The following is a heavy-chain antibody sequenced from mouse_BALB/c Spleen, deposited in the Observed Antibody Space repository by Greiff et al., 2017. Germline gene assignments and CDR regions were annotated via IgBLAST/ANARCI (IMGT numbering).Heavy chain of an antibody. D-gene: IGHD2-1*01. CDR3: AREGGNYCFDY. J-gene: IGHJ2*01. CDR1: GYAFSSSW. CDR2: IYPGDGAT. V-gene: IGHV1-82*01. Sequence: QVQLQQSGPELVKPGASVKISCKASGYAFSSSWMNWVKQRPGQGLEWIGRIYPGDGATNYKGKFKGKATLTADKSSSTAYMQLSSLTSVDSAVYFCAREGGNYCFDYWGQGTTLTVSS.